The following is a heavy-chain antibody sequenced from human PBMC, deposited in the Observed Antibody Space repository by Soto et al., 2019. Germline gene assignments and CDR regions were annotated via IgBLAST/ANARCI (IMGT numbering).Heavy chain of an antibody. CDR2: IYYSGST. D-gene: IGHD6-6*01. J-gene: IGHJ6*02. CDR3: AGTTWYSSSSGYYYYGMDV. Sequence: SGTLSLTCTVSGGSISSYYWSWIRQTPGKGLEWIGYIYYSGSTNYNPSLKSRATISVDPSKNQFSLKLSSVTAADTAVYYCAGTTWYSSSSGYYYYGMDVWGQGTTVPVSS. CDR1: GGSISSYY. V-gene: IGHV4-59*01.